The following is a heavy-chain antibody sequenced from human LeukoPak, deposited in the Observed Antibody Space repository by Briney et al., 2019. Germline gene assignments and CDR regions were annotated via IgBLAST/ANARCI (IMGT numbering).Heavy chain of an antibody. D-gene: IGHD3-3*01. V-gene: IGHV1-8*01. CDR3: ARDHYVWSGYYSRLEFDP. CDR1: GYTFTSYD. J-gene: IGHJ5*02. Sequence: ASVKVSCKASGYTFTSYDINWVRQAPGQGLEWVGWMNPNSGNTGYAQKFQGRVTMTRNTSISTAYMELSSLRSEDTAVYYCARDHYVWSGYYSRLEFDPWGQGTLVTVSS. CDR2: MNPNSGNT.